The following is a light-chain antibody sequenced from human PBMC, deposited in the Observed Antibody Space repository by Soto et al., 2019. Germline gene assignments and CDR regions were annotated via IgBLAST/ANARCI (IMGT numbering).Light chain of an antibody. CDR1: SSDVGGYNY. J-gene: IGLJ2*01. CDR3: CSYAGSYNVV. Sequence: QSALTQPRSVSGSPGQSVTISCTGTSSDVGGYNYVSWYQQHPGKAPKLMIYDVSKRPSGVPDRFSGSKSGNTASLTISGLQAEDEADYYCCSYAGSYNVVFGRGTQLTVL. CDR2: DVS. V-gene: IGLV2-11*01.